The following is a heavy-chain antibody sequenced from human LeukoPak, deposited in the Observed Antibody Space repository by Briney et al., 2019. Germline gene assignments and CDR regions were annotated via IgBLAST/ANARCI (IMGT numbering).Heavy chain of an antibody. J-gene: IGHJ4*02. CDR1: GGSISSYY. CDR3: ASLCSGGSCSNSDY. Sequence: SETLSLTCTVSGGSISSYYWSWIRQPPGKGLEWIGEINHSGSTNYNPSLKSRVTISVDTSKNQFSLKLSSVTAADTAVYYCASLCSGGSCSNSDYWGQGTLVTVSS. CDR2: INHSGST. V-gene: IGHV4-34*01. D-gene: IGHD2-15*01.